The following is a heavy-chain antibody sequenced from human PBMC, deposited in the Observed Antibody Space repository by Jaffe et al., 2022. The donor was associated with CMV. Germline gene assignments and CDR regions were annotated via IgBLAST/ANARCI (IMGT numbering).Heavy chain of an antibody. CDR3: ARVGDNWNPKGGGGYNWFDP. CDR1: GYTFTSYG. D-gene: IGHD1-20*01. J-gene: IGHJ5*02. CDR2: ISAYNGNT. Sequence: QVQLVQSGAEVKKPGASVKVSCKASGYTFTSYGISWVRQAPGQGLEWMGWISAYNGNTNYAQKLQGRVTMTTDTSTSTAYMELRSLRSDDTAVYYCARVGDNWNPKGGGGYNWFDPWGQGTLVTVSS. V-gene: IGHV1-18*01.